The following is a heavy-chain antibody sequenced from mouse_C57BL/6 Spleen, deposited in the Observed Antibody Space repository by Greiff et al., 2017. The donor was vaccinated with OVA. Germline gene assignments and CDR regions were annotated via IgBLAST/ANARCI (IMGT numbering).Heavy chain of an antibody. CDR2: IDPSDSYT. V-gene: IGHV1-59*01. Sequence: QVQLQQPGAELVRPGTSVKLSCKASGYTFTSYWMRWVKQRPGQGLEWIGVIDPSDSYTNYNQKFKGKATLTVDTSSSTAYMQLSSLTSEDSAVYYCARAYYSNYGGYAMDYWGQGTSVTVSS. D-gene: IGHD2-5*01. J-gene: IGHJ4*01. CDR3: ARAYYSNYGGYAMDY. CDR1: GYTFTSYW.